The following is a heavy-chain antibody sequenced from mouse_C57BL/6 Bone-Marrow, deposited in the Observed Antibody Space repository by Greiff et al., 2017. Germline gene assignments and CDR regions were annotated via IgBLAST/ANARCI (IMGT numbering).Heavy chain of an antibody. CDR2: ISYDGSN. V-gene: IGHV3-6*01. CDR1: GYSITSGYS. J-gene: IGHJ4*01. CDR3: ARDGVYAMDY. Sequence: EVKLMESGPGLVKPSQSLSLTCSVTGYSITSGYSWYWIRQFPANQLEWMGFISYDGSNNYNPSLKNRIAITRDTSKNQFFLKLNSVTTEDTATYYCARDGVYAMDYWGQGTSVTVSA.